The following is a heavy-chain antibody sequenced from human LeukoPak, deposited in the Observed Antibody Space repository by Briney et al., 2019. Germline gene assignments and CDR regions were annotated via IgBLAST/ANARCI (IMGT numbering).Heavy chain of an antibody. Sequence: PGGSLRLSCAASGFTFSSHSMNWVRQAPGKGLEWVSYISSSSSTIYYADSVKGRFTISRDNAKNSLYLQMNSLRAEDTAVYYCARETSGSYYPVDYWGQGTLVTVSS. V-gene: IGHV3-48*01. J-gene: IGHJ4*02. D-gene: IGHD1-26*01. CDR3: ARETSGSYYPVDY. CDR2: ISSSSSTI. CDR1: GFTFSSHS.